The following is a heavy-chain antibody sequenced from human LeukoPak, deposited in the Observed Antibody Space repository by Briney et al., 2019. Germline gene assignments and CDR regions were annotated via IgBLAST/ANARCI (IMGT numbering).Heavy chain of an antibody. J-gene: IGHJ5*02. Sequence: GGSLRLSCAASGFIFSISDMHWVRQAPGKGLQWVALISYDGSKKHCADSVQGRCTISRDNSKNTLSLQLNSLRPDNTAVFYCSQGLLSWGQGTLLTVAA. V-gene: IGHV3-30*19. CDR2: ISYDGSKK. CDR1: GFIFSISD. CDR3: SQGLLS.